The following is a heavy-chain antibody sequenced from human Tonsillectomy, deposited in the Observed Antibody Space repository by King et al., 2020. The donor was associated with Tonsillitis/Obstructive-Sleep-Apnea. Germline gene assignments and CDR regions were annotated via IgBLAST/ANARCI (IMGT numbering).Heavy chain of an antibody. V-gene: IGHV3-30*18. CDR2: ISYDGSNK. D-gene: IGHD6-19*01. Sequence: VQLVESGGGVVQSGRSLRLSCAASGFTFRTYGMHWVRQAPGKGLEWVALISYDGSNKYSADSVKGRFTISRDNSKNTVYLHMNSLRAEDTAVYYCAKDDAGDWYGNYYYYGMDVWGQGTTVTVSS. CDR3: AKDDAGDWYGNYYYYGMDV. CDR1: GFTFRTYG. J-gene: IGHJ6*02.